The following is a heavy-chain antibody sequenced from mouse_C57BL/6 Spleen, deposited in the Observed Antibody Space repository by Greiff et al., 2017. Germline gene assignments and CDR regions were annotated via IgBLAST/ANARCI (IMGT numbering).Heavy chain of an antibody. J-gene: IGHJ3*01. D-gene: IGHD2-14*01. CDR2: IYPGSGST. Sequence: QVQLQQPGAELVKPGASVKMSCKASGFTFTSYWITWVKQRPGQGLEWIGDIYPGSGSTNYNEKLKSKATLTADTSSSTAYMQLSSLTSEDSAVYYCARSGKVLAYWGQGTLVTVSA. CDR1: GFTFTSYW. V-gene: IGHV1-55*01. CDR3: ARSGKVLAY.